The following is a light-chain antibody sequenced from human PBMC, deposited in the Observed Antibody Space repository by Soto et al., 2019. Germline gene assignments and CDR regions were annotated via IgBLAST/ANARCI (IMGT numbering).Light chain of an antibody. V-gene: IGKV1-6*01. Sequence: AIQMTQSPSSLSASVGDRVTITCRASQGIRNDLAWYQQKPGKAPKLLIYAASTLQSGVTSRFSGSGSGTDFSLTISSLQPEDYATYYCLQDYNSPYTFGQGTKLEIK. J-gene: IGKJ2*01. CDR2: AAS. CDR1: QGIRND. CDR3: LQDYNSPYT.